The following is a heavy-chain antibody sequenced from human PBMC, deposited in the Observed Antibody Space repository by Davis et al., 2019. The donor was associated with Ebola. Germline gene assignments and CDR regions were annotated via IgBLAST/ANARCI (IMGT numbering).Heavy chain of an antibody. Sequence: SVKVSCKASGGTFSSYTISWVRQAPGQGLEWMGRIIPILGIANYAQKFQGRVTITADESTRPAYMELNGLGSEDTAVYYCADLGPQRYCSGGGCHGYLDYWGQGTLVTVSS. CDR1: GGTFSSYT. J-gene: IGHJ4*02. CDR3: ADLGPQRYCSGGGCHGYLDY. V-gene: IGHV1-69*02. CDR2: IIPILGIA. D-gene: IGHD2-15*01.